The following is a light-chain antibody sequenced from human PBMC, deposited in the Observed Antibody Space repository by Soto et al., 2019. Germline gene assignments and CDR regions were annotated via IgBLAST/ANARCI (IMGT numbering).Light chain of an antibody. CDR1: QSISTY. V-gene: IGKV1-39*01. Sequence: DIQMTQSPSSPSASVGDIVTFACRSSQSISTYLNWYEQKPGKAPNLLIYGASNLQSGVPSRFSGGGSGTDFTLTISSLQPEDFGTYYCQQSYTSPVTFGGGTKVDI. CDR3: QQSYTSPVT. CDR2: GAS. J-gene: IGKJ4*01.